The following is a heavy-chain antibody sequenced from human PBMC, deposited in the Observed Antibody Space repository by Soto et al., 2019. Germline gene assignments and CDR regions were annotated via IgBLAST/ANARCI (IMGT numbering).Heavy chain of an antibody. CDR2: MFYSGLT. CDR1: GYSVSSSDYY. CDR3: ARGGGAAAGQGWLDP. V-gene: IGHV4-39*02. J-gene: IGHJ5*02. D-gene: IGHD6-13*01. Sequence: PSETLSLTCSVSGYSVSSSDYYWAWIRQPPGKGLEWIGSMFYSGLTYYNPSLKSRVTLSVDTSKNHFSVRLNSVTAADTAVYYCARGGGAAAGQGWLDPWGQGTLVTVSS.